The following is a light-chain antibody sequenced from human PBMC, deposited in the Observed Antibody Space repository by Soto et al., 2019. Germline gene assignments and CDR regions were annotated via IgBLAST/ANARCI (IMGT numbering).Light chain of an antibody. CDR2: GAS. V-gene: IGKV3-20*01. Sequence: EIVLTQSPGTLSLSPGERGTLSCRASQSVSSSYLAWYQQKPGQAPRLLIYGASSRATGIPDRFSGSGSGTDFILTISRLEPEDCAVSYCQQYVSSPYTFGQGTKLEIK. CDR3: QQYVSSPYT. J-gene: IGKJ2*01. CDR1: QSVSSSY.